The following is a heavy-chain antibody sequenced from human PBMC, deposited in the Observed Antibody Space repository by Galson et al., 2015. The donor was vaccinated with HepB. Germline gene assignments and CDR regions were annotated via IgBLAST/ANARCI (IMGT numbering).Heavy chain of an antibody. D-gene: IGHD3-10*01. Sequence: SLRLSCAASGFTFSGSAVHWVRQASGNGLEWVGRIRSKAKSYATAYAASVKGRFTISRDDSKNTAYLQMSSLKTEDTAVYYCTGLRFGESPPYFDYWGQGSLVSVSS. CDR1: GFTFSGSA. CDR3: TGLRFGESPPYFDY. J-gene: IGHJ4*02. CDR2: IRSKAKSYAT. V-gene: IGHV3-73*01.